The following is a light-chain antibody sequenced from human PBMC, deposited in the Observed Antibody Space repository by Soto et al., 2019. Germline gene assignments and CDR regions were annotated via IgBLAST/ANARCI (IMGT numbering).Light chain of an antibody. CDR2: GAA. J-gene: IGKJ2*01. V-gene: IGKV3-15*01. CDR1: QRVSSN. CDR3: KQYNNWPPRT. Sequence: EIVMTQSPATLSVSPGERATLSCRASQRVSSNLAWYQQKPGQAPRLLIYGAATRATGIPARFSGSGSGTEFTLTISSLQSEDFAVYYCKQYNNWPPRTFGQGTKLEIK.